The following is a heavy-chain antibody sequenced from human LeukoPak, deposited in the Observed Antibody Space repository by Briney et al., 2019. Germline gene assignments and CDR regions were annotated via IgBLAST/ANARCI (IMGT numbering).Heavy chain of an antibody. J-gene: IGHJ6*03. Sequence: TTSETLSLTCTVSGGPISSYYWSWIRQPAGKGLEWIGRIYTSGSTNYNPSLKSRVTMSVDTSKNQFSLKLSSVTAADTAVYYCARDRRFLEWLFIDNYYYYMDVWGKGTTVTVSS. CDR1: GGPISSYY. D-gene: IGHD3-3*01. CDR2: IYTSGST. V-gene: IGHV4-4*07. CDR3: ARDRRFLEWLFIDNYYYYMDV.